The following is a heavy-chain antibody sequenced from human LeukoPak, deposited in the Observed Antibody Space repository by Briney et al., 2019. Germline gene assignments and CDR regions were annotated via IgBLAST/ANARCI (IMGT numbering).Heavy chain of an antibody. V-gene: IGHV1-69*04. D-gene: IGHD6-19*01. CDR3: ARDPSRLAVGPLSGFDP. CDR2: IIPILGIA. Sequence: PGASVKVSCKASGGTFSSYAISWVRQAPGQGLEWMGRIIPILGIANYAQKFQGRVTITADKSTSTAYMELSSLRSEDTAVYYCARDPSRLAVGPLSGFDPWGQGTLVTVSS. J-gene: IGHJ5*02. CDR1: GGTFSSYA.